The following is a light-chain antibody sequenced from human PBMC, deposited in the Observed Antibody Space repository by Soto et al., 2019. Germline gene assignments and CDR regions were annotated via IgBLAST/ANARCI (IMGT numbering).Light chain of an antibody. CDR3: QQYGSSPPIT. Sequence: EIVLTQSPATLSVYPGDSATLSCRASQSVSSNFLAWYQEKPGQAPRLLIYGASSRATGIPDRFSGSGSGTDFTLTISRLEPEDFAVYYCQQYGSSPPITFGQGRLLEIK. J-gene: IGKJ5*01. CDR1: QSVSSNF. CDR2: GAS. V-gene: IGKV3-20*01.